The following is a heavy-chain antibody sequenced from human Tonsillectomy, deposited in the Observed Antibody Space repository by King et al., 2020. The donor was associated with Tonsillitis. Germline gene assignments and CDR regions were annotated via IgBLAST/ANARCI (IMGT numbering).Heavy chain of an antibody. J-gene: IGHJ4*02. CDR2: TYYRSKWYN. D-gene: IGHD5-12*01. V-gene: IGHV6-1*01. CDR1: GYSVSSSTAA. Sequence: QVQLQQSGPGLVKPSQTLSLTCAISGYSVSSSTAAWNWIRQSPSRGLEWLGRTYYRSKWYNDYAASVKSRITINPDPSKNQFSLQLNSVTPEDTAVYYCARAGSSLLVATVFDYWGQGTLVTVSS. CDR3: ARAGSSLLVATVFDY.